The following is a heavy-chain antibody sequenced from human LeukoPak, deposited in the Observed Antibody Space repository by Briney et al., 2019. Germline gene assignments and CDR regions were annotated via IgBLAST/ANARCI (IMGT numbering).Heavy chain of an antibody. CDR1: GFTFSSYA. CDR2: ISGSGGCT. J-gene: IGHJ4*02. D-gene: IGHD2-2*01. Sequence: PGGSLRLSCAASGFTFSSYAMSWVRQAPGKGLEWVSAISGSGGCTYYADSVKGRFTISRDNSKNTLYLQMNSLRAEDTAVYYCAKDLDCSSTSCYPDYWGQGTLVTVSS. CDR3: AKDLDCSSTSCYPDY. V-gene: IGHV3-23*01.